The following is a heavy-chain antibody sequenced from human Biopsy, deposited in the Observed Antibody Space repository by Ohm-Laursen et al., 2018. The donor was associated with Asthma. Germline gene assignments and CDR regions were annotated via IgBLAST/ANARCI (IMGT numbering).Heavy chain of an antibody. D-gene: IGHD4-17*01. CDR2: ISSSSSTI. J-gene: IGHJ4*02. CDR3: ARPRWGPYGY. Sequence: RLSCTASGFTFSSYSMDWVRQAPGKGLEWVSYISSSSSTIYYADSVKGRFTISRDNAKNSLYLQMNSLRDEDTAVYYCARPRWGPYGYWGQGTLVTVSS. V-gene: IGHV3-48*02. CDR1: GFTFSSYS.